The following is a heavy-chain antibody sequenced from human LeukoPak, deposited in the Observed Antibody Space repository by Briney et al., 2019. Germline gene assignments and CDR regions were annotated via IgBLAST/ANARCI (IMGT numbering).Heavy chain of an antibody. D-gene: IGHD3-10*01. Sequence: SETLSLTCAVYGGSFSGYYWSWIRQPPGKGLEWIGEINHSGSTNYNPSLKSRVTISVDTSKNQFSLKLSSVTAADTAVYYCARFGWLHYYGSGRKYNWFDPWGQGTLVTVSS. CDR3: ARFGWLHYYGSGRKYNWFDP. CDR2: INHSGST. CDR1: GGSFSGYY. V-gene: IGHV4-34*01. J-gene: IGHJ5*02.